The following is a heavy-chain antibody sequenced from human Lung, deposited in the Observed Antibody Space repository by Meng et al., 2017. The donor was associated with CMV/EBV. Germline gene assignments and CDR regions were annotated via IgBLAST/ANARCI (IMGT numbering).Heavy chain of an antibody. CDR2: ISSSGNIK. J-gene: IGHJ4*02. CDR1: GFTSSGYE. V-gene: IGHV3-48*03. D-gene: IGHD3-22*01. Sequence: GGSLRLXCVVSGFTSSGYEMNWVRLAPGKGLEWVSYISSSGNIKYYADSVKGRLTISRDNARNSLFLQMNSLRVEDTAVYFCAKDAARQYYDSSGYYFDYWGLGTXV. CDR3: AKDAARQYYDSSGYYFDY.